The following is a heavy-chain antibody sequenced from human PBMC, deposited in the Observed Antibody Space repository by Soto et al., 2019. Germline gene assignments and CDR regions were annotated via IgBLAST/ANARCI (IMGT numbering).Heavy chain of an antibody. D-gene: IGHD6-19*01. V-gene: IGHV3-9*01. CDR2: ISWNSGSI. CDR1: GFTFDDYA. CDR3: AIEVAVAAKGCMDV. Sequence: EVQLVESGGGLVQPGRSLRLSCAASGFTFDDYAMHWVRQAPGKGLEWVSGISWNSGSIGYADSVKGRFTISRDNATNFLYLQMNSLRAEDTSLSACAIEVAVAAKGCMDVWGQGTTVTVSS. J-gene: IGHJ6*02.